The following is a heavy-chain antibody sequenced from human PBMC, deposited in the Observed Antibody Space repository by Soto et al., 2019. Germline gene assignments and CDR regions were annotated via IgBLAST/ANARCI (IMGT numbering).Heavy chain of an antibody. J-gene: IGHJ5*02. CDR1: GGSISSYY. CDR2: IYYSGST. Sequence: PSETLSLTCTVSGGSISSYYWSWIRQPPGKGLEWIGYIYYSGSTNYNPSLKSRVTISVDTSKNQFSLKLSSVTAADTAVYYCARDRRPIRNNWFDPWGQGTLVTVSS. CDR3: ARDRRPIRNNWFDP. D-gene: IGHD6-6*01. V-gene: IGHV4-59*01.